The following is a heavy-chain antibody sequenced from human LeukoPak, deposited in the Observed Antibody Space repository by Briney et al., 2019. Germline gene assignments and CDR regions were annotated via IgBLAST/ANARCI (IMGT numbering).Heavy chain of an antibody. CDR2: MNPNSGNT. V-gene: IGHV1-8*01. D-gene: IGHD3-10*01. Sequence: ASVKVSCKASGYTFTSYDINWVRQATGQGLEWMGWMNPNSGNTGYAQKFQGRVTMTRNTSISTAYMELSSLRSEDTAVYYCARGLRVLLWFGELPRGSYYFDYWGQGTLVTVSS. CDR1: GYTFTSYD. CDR3: ARGLRVLLWFGELPRGSYYFDY. J-gene: IGHJ4*02.